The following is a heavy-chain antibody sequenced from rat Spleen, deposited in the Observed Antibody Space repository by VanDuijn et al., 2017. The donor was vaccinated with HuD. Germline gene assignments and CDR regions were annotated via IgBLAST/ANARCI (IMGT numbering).Heavy chain of an antibody. CDR2: INTDGDNT. CDR3: ARNNYGGYSELGWFAY. CDR1: GFTFSDCY. D-gene: IGHD1-11*01. J-gene: IGHJ3*01. V-gene: IGHV5-25*01. Sequence: EVQLVESDGGLVQPGRSLKLSCATSGFTFSDCYMAWIRQTPGKGLEWVSTINTDGDNTYYPDSVKGRFTISRNNAEDTVYLQMDSLRSEDTATYYCARNNYGGYSELGWFAYWGQGTLVTVSS.